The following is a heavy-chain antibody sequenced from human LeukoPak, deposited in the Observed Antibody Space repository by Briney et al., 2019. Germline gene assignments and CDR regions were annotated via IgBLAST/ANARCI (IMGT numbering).Heavy chain of an antibody. CDR3: ARDRRGTMIVPPRRYYYMDD. J-gene: IGHJ6*03. Sequence: SETLSITCTVFGGTISSYYWSWIRQPPGKGLEWLGSSYDSGRTNYTPPHESRVTISVATSKNQFSLKLSSVTAADTAVYYCARDRRGTMIVPPRRYYYMDDWGKGTTVTVSS. CDR1: GGTISSYY. D-gene: IGHD3-22*01. V-gene: IGHV4-59*01. CDR2: SYDSGRT.